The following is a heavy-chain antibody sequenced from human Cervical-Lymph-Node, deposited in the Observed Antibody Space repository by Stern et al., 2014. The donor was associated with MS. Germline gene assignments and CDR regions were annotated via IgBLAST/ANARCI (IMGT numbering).Heavy chain of an antibody. CDR3: ARVPPGYGSNSFFDY. V-gene: IGHV3-53*01. CDR1: GFTVSSTY. D-gene: IGHD4-23*01. CDR2: IFSGGAT. J-gene: IGHJ4*02. Sequence: EVQLVESGGGLIQPGGSLSLSCAPSGFTVSSTYMSWVRQATGRGLEWGSIIFSGGATAYAVSVKGRFTISRDNSRNTLYLQMNSLRAEDTAFYYCARVPPGYGSNSFFDYWGQGNLVTVSS.